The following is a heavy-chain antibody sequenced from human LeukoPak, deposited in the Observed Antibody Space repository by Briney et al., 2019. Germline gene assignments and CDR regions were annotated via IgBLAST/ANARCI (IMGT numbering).Heavy chain of an antibody. J-gene: IGHJ4*02. D-gene: IGHD5-24*01. CDR2: ISDSSSTI. Sequence: GGSLRLSCAASGFTFSDYYMTWVRQPPGKGLEWGSYISDSSSTIYYADSVKGRFTISRDNAKNSLSLQMNSLRDEDTAVYYCARGRANYYFDYWGQGTLVTVSS. CDR3: ARGRANYYFDY. V-gene: IGHV3-48*02. CDR1: GFTFSDYY.